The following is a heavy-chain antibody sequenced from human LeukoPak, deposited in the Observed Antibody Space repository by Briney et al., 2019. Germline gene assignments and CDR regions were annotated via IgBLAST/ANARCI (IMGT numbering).Heavy chain of an antibody. CDR1: GGSISSYY. J-gene: IGHJ6*02. Sequence: SETLSLTCTVSGGSISSYYWSWIRQPAGKGLEWIGRIYTSGSTNYNPSLKSRVTMSVDTSKNQFSLKLSSVTAADTAVYYCARDSVAGTAATFYYYYGMDVGGQGTTVTVSS. CDR3: ARDSVAGTAATFYYYYGMDV. CDR2: IYTSGST. V-gene: IGHV4-4*07. D-gene: IGHD6-19*01.